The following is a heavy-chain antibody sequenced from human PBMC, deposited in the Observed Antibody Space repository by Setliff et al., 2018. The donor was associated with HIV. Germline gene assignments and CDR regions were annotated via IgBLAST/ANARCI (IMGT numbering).Heavy chain of an antibody. CDR1: TTTNYY. Sequence: TTTNYYMHWIRQAPGQGLEWMGLTGPSGSSTTYAQNFQGRVTMSRDTSTNTVYMELSSLRSEDTAVYYCARDSGGSPLLDAFDIWGQGTMVTVSS. CDR2: TGPSGSST. D-gene: IGHD1-26*01. J-gene: IGHJ3*02. CDR3: ARDSGGSPLLDAFDI. V-gene: IGHV1-46*01.